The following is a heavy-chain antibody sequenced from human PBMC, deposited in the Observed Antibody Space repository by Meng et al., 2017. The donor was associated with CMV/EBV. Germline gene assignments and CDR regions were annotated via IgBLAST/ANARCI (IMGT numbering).Heavy chain of an antibody. J-gene: IGHJ5*02. CDR2: IYYSGST. CDR1: GGSISSYY. V-gene: IGHV4-59*01. Sequence: GSLRLSCTVSGGSISSYYWSWIRQPPGKGLEWIGYIYYSGSTNYNPSLKSRVTISVDTSKNQSSLKLSSVTAADTAVYYCARDGSSSGYWFDPWGQGTLVTVSS. D-gene: IGHD3-22*01. CDR3: ARDGSSSGYWFDP.